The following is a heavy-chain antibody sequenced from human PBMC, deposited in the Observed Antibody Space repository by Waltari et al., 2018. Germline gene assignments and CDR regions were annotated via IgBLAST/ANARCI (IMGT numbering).Heavy chain of an antibody. V-gene: IGHV3-30*18. D-gene: IGHD6-6*01. Sequence: QVQLVESGGGVVQPGRSLRLSCAASGFTFSRYGMHWVRQAPGKGLEWVAVISYDGSNKYYADSVKGRFTISRDNSKNTLYLQMNSLRAEDTAVYYCVKADDSSSSDYWGQGTLVTVSS. J-gene: IGHJ4*02. CDR2: ISYDGSNK. CDR1: GFTFSRYG. CDR3: VKADDSSSSDY.